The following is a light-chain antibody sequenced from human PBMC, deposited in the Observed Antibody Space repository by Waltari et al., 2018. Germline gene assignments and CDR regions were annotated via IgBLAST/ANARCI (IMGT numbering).Light chain of an antibody. J-gene: IGLJ3*02. CDR1: VLPNQY. CDR2: KDT. Sequence: SYELTQPPSVSVSPGQTARITCSGDVLPNQYTYWYQQKPGQAPVLVLFKDTERPSEIPERFSGSASGTTVTLTISGVQAEDEADYYCQSADSSNIWVFGGGTKLTVL. V-gene: IGLV3-25*03. CDR3: QSADSSNIWV.